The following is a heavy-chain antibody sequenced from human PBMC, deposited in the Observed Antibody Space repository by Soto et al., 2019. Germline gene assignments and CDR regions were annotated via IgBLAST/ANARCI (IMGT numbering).Heavy chain of an antibody. Sequence: GGSLRLSCAASGFTFSSYAMSWVRQAPGKGLEWVSAISGSGGSTYYADSVKGRFTISRDNSKNTLYLQMNSLRAEDTAVYYCAKTELPIWFGELFNKANYYYYMDVWGKGTTVTVSS. CDR2: ISGSGGST. D-gene: IGHD3-10*01. V-gene: IGHV3-23*01. CDR3: AKTELPIWFGELFNKANYYYYMDV. J-gene: IGHJ6*03. CDR1: GFTFSSYA.